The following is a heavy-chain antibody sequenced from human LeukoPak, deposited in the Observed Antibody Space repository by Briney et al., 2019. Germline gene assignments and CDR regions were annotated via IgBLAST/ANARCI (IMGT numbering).Heavy chain of an antibody. J-gene: IGHJ6*02. V-gene: IGHV3-74*01. CDR3: ARRGTGHGMDV. CDR1: GFTFNNYW. CDR2: INNDGSSA. Sequence: GGSLRLSCAASGFTFNNYWIHWVRQVPGKGLVWVSRINNDGSSASYVDSVKGRFTISRDNAKNTLFLQMNSLRAEDTAVYYCARRGTGHGMDVWGQGTTVVVSS. D-gene: IGHD1-1*01.